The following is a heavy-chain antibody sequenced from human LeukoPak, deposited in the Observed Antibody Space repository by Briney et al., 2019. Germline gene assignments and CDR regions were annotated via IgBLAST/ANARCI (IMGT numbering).Heavy chain of an antibody. CDR2: INHSGST. J-gene: IGHJ5*02. Sequence: KTSETLSLTCTVSGGSISSGSYYWSWIRQPPGKGLEWIGEINHSGSTNYNPSLKSRVTISVDTSKNQFSLKLSSVTAADTAVYYCARAASHTVTTLVYWFDPWGQGTLVTVSS. CDR1: GGSISSGSYY. CDR3: ARAASHTVTTLVYWFDP. V-gene: IGHV4-39*07. D-gene: IGHD4-17*01.